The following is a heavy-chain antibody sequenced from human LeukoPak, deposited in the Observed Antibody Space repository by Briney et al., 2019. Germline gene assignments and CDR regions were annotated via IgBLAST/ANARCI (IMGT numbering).Heavy chain of an antibody. D-gene: IGHD6-19*01. CDR1: GLSFSSYG. J-gene: IGHJ4*02. V-gene: IGHV3-33*01. CDR2: IWYDGSNK. CDR3: ARDNPSGGSSGWTGLDY. Sequence: GGSLRLSCAASGLSFSSYGMHWVRQAPGKGLEWVAVIWYDGSNKNYVDSVKGRFTISRDNSKNTLYLEMKSLRAEDTAVYYCARDNPSGGSSGWTGLDYWGQGTLVTVSS.